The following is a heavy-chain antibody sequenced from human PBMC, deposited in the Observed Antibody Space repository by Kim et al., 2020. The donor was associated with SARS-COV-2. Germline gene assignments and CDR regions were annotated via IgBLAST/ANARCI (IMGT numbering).Heavy chain of an antibody. V-gene: IGHV3-64*04. Sequence: SKSYADTVKGRITSYRDNSKNTLDLKMNRLRAEDADVYYCARADELDFDYWGQGTLVTVSS. CDR3: ARADELDFDY. J-gene: IGHJ4*02. D-gene: IGHD6-13*01. CDR2: SK.